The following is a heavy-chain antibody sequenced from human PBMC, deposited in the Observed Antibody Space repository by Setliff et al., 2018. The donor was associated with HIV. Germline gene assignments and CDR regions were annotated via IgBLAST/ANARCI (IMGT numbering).Heavy chain of an antibody. CDR2: INWNSGTI. Sequence: GGSLRLSCAASGFTFDDYAMHWGRQAPGKGLEWVSGINWNSGTIAYADFVKGRFTISRDNTKNTLFLQMNSLGVEDTALYYCGRDVHDAAADNWGRGTLVTRLL. V-gene: IGHV3-9*01. CDR3: GRDVHDAAADN. CDR1: GFTFDDYA. D-gene: IGHD6-13*01. J-gene: IGHJ4*02.